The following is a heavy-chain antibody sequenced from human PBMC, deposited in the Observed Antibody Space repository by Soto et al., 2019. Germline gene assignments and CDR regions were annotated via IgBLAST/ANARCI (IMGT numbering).Heavy chain of an antibody. Sequence: PVLLQRDPYTVAELKIRNYAMPRVLQKPGQGLEWVSSISNSGRTTYYADSVRGRFAISRDNSKNMMYLQMSSLRVEDTAVYYCAKGLYDQYSGNFEYWGQGTLVTVSP. J-gene: IGHJ4*02. CDR1: ELKIRNYA. V-gene: IGHV3-23*01. CDR2: ISNSGRTT. CDR3: AKGLYDQYSGNFEY. D-gene: IGHD5-12*01.